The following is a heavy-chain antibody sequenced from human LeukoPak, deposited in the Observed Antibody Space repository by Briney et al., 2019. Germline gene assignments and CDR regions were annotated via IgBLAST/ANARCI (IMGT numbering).Heavy chain of an antibody. CDR1: GFSFSTYG. CDR3: AKDRETYEYTFDY. CDR2: MWYDGSKD. D-gene: IGHD6-6*01. V-gene: IGHV3-33*06. Sequence: GGSLRLSCAASGFSFSTYGIHWVRQAPGKGLEWVAVMWYDGSKDYYADSVKGRFTISRDTSKNTLYLQMNNLRAEDTAVYYCAKDRETYEYTFDYWGQGTLVTVSS. J-gene: IGHJ4*02.